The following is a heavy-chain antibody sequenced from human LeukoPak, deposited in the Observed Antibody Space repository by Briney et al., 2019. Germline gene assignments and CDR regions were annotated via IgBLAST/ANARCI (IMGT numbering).Heavy chain of an antibody. CDR3: ARRYTYGLDY. V-gene: IGHV5-51*01. CDR1: GYSFTSYW. CDR2: IYPGDSDT. Sequence: GEPLKTSCKASGYSFTSYWIGWVRQLPGKGLEWMGIIYPGDSDTKYGPSFQGPVTISADKSISPAYLQWSSLKASDTAIYYCARRYTYGLDYWGQGTLVTVSS. D-gene: IGHD5-18*01. J-gene: IGHJ4*02.